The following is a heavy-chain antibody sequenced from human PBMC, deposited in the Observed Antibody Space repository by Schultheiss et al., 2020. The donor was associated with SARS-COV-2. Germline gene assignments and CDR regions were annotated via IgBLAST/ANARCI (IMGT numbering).Heavy chain of an antibody. Sequence: GGSLRLSCAASGFTFSSSWMHWVRQAPGKGLVWVSRISSDGSGTTYADSVKGRFTISRDNAKNTLYLQMNSLRAEDTAVYYCARAVGDKSRYYYYGMDVWGQGTTVTVSS. CDR2: ISSDGSGT. D-gene: IGHD3-16*01. CDR3: ARAVGDKSRYYYYGMDV. J-gene: IGHJ6*02. CDR1: GFTFSSSW. V-gene: IGHV3-74*01.